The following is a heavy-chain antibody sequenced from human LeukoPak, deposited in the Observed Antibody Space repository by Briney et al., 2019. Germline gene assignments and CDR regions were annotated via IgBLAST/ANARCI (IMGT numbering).Heavy chain of an antibody. CDR2: INPSGGST. Sequence: ASVKVSCKASGYTFTSYYMHWVRQAPGQGLEWMGIINPSGGSTSYAQKFQGRVTMTRDTSTSTVYMELSSLRSEDTAVYYCATAHICSGGSCYSVVDYWGQGTLVTVSS. CDR1: GYTFTSYY. J-gene: IGHJ4*02. V-gene: IGHV1-46*01. D-gene: IGHD2-15*01. CDR3: ATAHICSGGSCYSVVDY.